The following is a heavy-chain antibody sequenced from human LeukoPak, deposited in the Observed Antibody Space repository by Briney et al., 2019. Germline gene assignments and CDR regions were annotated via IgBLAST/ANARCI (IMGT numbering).Heavy chain of an antibody. CDR1: GGSISSYY. V-gene: IGHV4-4*07. CDR2: IYTSGST. D-gene: IGHD3-16*01. J-gene: IGHJ1*01. CDR3: ARVQSPGGKYFQH. Sequence: TSKTLSLTCTVSGGSISSYYWSWIRQPAGKGLEWIGRIYTSGSTNYNPSLKSRVTMSVDTSKNQFSLKLSSVTAADTAVYYCARVQSPGGKYFQHWGQGTLVTVSS.